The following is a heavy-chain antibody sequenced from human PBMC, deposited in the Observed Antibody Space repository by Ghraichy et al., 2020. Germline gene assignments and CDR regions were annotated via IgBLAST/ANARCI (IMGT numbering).Heavy chain of an antibody. V-gene: IGHV3-48*02. Sequence: GGSLRLSCAASGFTFSSSGMNWVRQAPGKGLEWVSYISTSSSTIYYADSVKGRFTISRDNAKNSLYLQMNSLRDEDTAVYFCARDYYGDYSTFDYWGQGTLVTVSS. J-gene: IGHJ4*02. CDR2: ISTSSSTI. CDR1: GFTFSSSG. CDR3: ARDYYGDYSTFDY. D-gene: IGHD4-17*01.